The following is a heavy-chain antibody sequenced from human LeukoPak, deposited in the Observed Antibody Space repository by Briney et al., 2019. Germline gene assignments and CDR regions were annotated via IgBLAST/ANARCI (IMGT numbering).Heavy chain of an antibody. Sequence: GGSLRLSCAASGFTFSDSYMSWIRQAAGKGLEWVSYISSTSSHTNYADSVKGRFTISRDNAKKSLYLQMNSLRAEDTAVYYCARGSARWFDPWGQGTLVTVSS. CDR3: ARGSARWFDP. V-gene: IGHV3-11*05. CDR2: ISSTSSHT. CDR1: GFTFSDSY. J-gene: IGHJ5*02.